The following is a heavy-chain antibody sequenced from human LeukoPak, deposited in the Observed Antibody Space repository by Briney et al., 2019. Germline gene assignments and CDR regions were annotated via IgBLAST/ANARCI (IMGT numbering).Heavy chain of an antibody. V-gene: IGHV4-38-2*02. CDR1: GYSISSGYY. CDR3: ARHRYYYRSGSYYGAPYYMDV. D-gene: IGHD3-10*01. J-gene: IGHJ6*03. Sequence: SETLSLTCTVSGYSISSGYYWGWIRQPPGKGLEWIGYIYYSRSTYYNPSLKSRLTISVDTPKNQFSLKLTSVTAADTAVYYCARHRYYYRSGSYYGAPYYMDVWGKGTTVTISS. CDR2: IYYSRST.